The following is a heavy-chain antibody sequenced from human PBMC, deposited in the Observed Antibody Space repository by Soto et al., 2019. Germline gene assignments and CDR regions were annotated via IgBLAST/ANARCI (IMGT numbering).Heavy chain of an antibody. V-gene: IGHV3-30-3*01. CDR3: ATGTHDYGDWYFHY. CDR1: GFTFSSYA. Sequence: QVQLVESGGGVVQPGRSLRLSCAASGFTFSSYAMHWVRQAPGKGLEWVAVISYDGSNKYYADSVKGRFTISRDNSKNTLYLQMNSLSAEDTAVYYCATGTHDYGDWYFHYWGQGTLVTVSS. D-gene: IGHD4-17*01. CDR2: ISYDGSNK. J-gene: IGHJ4*02.